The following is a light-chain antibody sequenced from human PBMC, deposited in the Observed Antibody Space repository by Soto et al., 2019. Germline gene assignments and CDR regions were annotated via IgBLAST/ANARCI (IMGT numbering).Light chain of an antibody. CDR2: RAS. CDR3: QQYSNWPPWT. Sequence: EIVMTQSPATLAVSPGDTATLSCRASQSLGGNLAWYQQKPGQGPRLLIFRASSRATGVPARFSASGSGTEFTLTISVLQSEDFAIYYCQQYSNWPPWTFGPGTKVDI. J-gene: IGKJ1*01. CDR1: QSLGGN. V-gene: IGKV3-15*01.